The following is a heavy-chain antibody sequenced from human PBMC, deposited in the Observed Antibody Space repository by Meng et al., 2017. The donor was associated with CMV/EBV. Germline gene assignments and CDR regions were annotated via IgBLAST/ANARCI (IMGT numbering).Heavy chain of an antibody. J-gene: IGHJ6*02. Sequence: ASVKVSCKASGYTFTGYYMHWVRQAPGQGLEWMGWINPNSGGTNYAQKFQGRVTMTRDTSISTAYTELSRLRSDDTAVYYCAREGVGYCSSTSCYNGMDVWGQGTTVTVSS. D-gene: IGHD2-2*02. CDR3: AREGVGYCSSTSCYNGMDV. CDR1: GYTFTGYY. V-gene: IGHV1-2*02. CDR2: INPNSGGT.